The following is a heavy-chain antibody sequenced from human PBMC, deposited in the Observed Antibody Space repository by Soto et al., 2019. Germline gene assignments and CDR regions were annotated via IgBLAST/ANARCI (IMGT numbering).Heavy chain of an antibody. D-gene: IGHD6-19*01. J-gene: IGHJ4*02. CDR2: ISVSVGST. V-gene: IGHV3-23*01. Sequence: EVQLLESGGGLVQPGGSLRLSCAASGFTFSSYAMSWVRQAPGKGLDWVSAISVSVGSTYYADSVKGRFTISRDNSKNTLYLQMNSLRVEDTAVYYCAKVERAVAGIIDWGQGTLVTVSS. CDR3: AKVERAVAGIID. CDR1: GFTFSSYA.